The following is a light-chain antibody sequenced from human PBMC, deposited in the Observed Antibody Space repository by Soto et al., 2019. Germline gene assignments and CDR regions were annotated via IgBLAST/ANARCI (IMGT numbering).Light chain of an antibody. J-gene: IGKJ1*01. Sequence: EIVMTQSPATLSVSPGERATLSCRASQSVSSNFAWYQQKPGQAPRLLIYGASTRATGIPDRFSGSGSGTEFTLTISSLQSEDFAVYYCQQYNNWPLAFGQGTKVEIK. V-gene: IGKV3-15*01. CDR3: QQYNNWPLA. CDR2: GAS. CDR1: QSVSSN.